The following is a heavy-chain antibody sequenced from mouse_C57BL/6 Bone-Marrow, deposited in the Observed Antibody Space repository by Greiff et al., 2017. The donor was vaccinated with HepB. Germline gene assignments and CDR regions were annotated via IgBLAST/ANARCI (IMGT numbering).Heavy chain of an antibody. CDR3: APTPITTNYAMDY. D-gene: IGHD1-1*01. CDR1: GFTFSDYG. CDR2: ISSGSSTI. V-gene: IGHV5-17*01. Sequence: EVNLVESGGGLVKPGGSLKLSCAASGFTFSDYGMHWVRQAPEKGLEWVAYISSGSSTIYYADTVKGRFTISRDNAKNTLFLQMTSLRSEDTAMYYCAPTPITTNYAMDYWGQGTSVTVSS. J-gene: IGHJ4*01.